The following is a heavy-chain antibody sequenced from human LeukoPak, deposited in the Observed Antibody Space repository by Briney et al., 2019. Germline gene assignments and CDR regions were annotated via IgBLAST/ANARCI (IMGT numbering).Heavy chain of an antibody. CDR2: IIPIFGTA. CDR3: ARDAVITGLGSY. Sequence: SXKVSCKASGGTFISYAISWVRRAPGQGLEWMGGIIPIFGTANYEQKFQGRVTITTDESTSTAYMELSSLRSEDTAVYYCARDAVITGLGSYWGQGTLVTVSS. V-gene: IGHV1-69*05. J-gene: IGHJ4*02. D-gene: IGHD1-20*01. CDR1: GGTFISYA.